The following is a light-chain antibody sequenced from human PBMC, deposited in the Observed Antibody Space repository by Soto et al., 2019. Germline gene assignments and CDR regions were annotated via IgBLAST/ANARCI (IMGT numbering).Light chain of an antibody. CDR2: EVS. CDR3: SSYTSISQEL. V-gene: IGLV2-14*01. Sequence: QSALTQPASVSGSPGQTITISCTGTSSDVGGYNYVSWYQHHPGKAPKLIIYEVSNRPSGVSDRFFGSKSGNKASLTISGLQAEDEADYYCSSYTSISQELFGGGTKLTVL. J-gene: IGLJ2*01. CDR1: SSDVGGYNY.